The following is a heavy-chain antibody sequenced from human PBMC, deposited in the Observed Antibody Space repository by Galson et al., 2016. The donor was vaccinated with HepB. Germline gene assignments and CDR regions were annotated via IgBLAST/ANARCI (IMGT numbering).Heavy chain of an antibody. CDR1: GFTFSDYY. CDR3: ARIIKTGTTSHFDY. D-gene: IGHD1-7*01. Sequence: SLRLSCGASGFTFSDYYMSWIRQAPGKGLEWVSYISSSSSYTNYAESVKGRFTISRDNTKNSLYLQLNSLRAEDTAVYYCARIIKTGTTSHFDYWGQGTLVTVSS. CDR2: ISSSSSYT. V-gene: IGHV3-11*06. J-gene: IGHJ4*02.